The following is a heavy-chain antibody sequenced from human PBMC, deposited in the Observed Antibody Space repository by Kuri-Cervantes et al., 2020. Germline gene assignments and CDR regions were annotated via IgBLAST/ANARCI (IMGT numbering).Heavy chain of an antibody. CDR2: IYYSGST. D-gene: IGHD6-13*01. J-gene: IGHJ4*02. Sequence: GSLRLSGTASGGSISSYYWSWIRQPPGEGLEWIGYIYYSGSTYYNPSLKSRVTISVDTSKNQFSLKLSSVTAADTAVYYCARWGGRIAAAARSLDDWGQGTLVTVSS. CDR3: ARWGGRIAAAARSLDD. V-gene: IGHV4-59*12. CDR1: GGSISSYY.